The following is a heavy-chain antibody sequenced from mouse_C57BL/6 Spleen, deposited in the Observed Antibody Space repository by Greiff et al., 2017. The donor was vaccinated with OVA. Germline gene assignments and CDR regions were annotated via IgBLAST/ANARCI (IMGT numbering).Heavy chain of an antibody. Sequence: QVQLQQSGPELVKPGASVKISCKASGYAFSSSWMNWVKQRPGKGLEWIGRIYPGDGDTNYNGKFKGKATLTADKSSSTAYMQLSSLTSEDSAVYFCARLGLYDYNWYFDVWGTGTTVTVSS. CDR3: ARLGLYDYNWYFDV. J-gene: IGHJ1*03. CDR1: GYAFSSSW. D-gene: IGHD2-4*01. CDR2: IYPGDGDT. V-gene: IGHV1-82*01.